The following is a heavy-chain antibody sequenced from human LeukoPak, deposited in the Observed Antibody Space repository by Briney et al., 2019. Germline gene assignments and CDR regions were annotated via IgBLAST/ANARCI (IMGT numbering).Heavy chain of an antibody. V-gene: IGHV3-23*01. CDR3: AKGAAGSGYSFFDY. CDR2: ISGSGGST. D-gene: IGHD3-22*01. J-gene: IGHJ4*02. Sequence: GGSLRHSCAASGFTFNSYAMSWVRQAPGKGLEWVSAISGSGGSTYYADSVKGRFTISRDNSKNTLYLQMNSLRAEDTAVYYCAKGAAGSGYSFFDYWGQGTLVTVSS. CDR1: GFTFNSYA.